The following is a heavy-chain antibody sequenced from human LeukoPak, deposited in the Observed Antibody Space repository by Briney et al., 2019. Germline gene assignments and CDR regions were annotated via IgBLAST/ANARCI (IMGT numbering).Heavy chain of an antibody. CDR1: GGSISSSSYY. CDR3: ARGVLLWFGEPRGAFDI. Sequence: ASETLSLTCTVSGGSISSSSYYWGWIRQPPGKGLEWIGTIYYSGTTYYNPSLKSRVTSSLDASKNLVSLKLTSVTAADTAVYYCARGVLLWFGEPRGAFDIWGQGTMVTVSS. CDR2: IYYSGTT. V-gene: IGHV4-39*07. D-gene: IGHD3-10*01. J-gene: IGHJ3*02.